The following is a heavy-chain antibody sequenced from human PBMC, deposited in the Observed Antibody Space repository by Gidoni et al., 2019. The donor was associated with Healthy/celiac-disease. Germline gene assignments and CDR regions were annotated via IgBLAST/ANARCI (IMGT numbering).Heavy chain of an antibody. Sequence: EVQLLESGGGLVQPGGSLRLSCAASGLTFSSYAMSWVRQAPGKGMEWGSAISGSGGSTYYADSVKGRFTISRDNSKNTLYLQMNSLRAEDTAVYYCATLFITFGGVSYWGQGTLVTVSS. V-gene: IGHV3-23*01. CDR3: ATLFITFGGVSY. CDR2: ISGSGGST. D-gene: IGHD3-16*01. J-gene: IGHJ4*02. CDR1: GLTFSSYA.